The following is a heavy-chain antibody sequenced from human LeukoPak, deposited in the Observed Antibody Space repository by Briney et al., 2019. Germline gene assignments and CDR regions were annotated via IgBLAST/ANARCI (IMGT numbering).Heavy chain of an antibody. CDR2: IYYRGST. Sequence: SETLSLTCTVSGGSISSYYWSWIRQPPGKGLEWIGYIYYRGSTNYTPSLKSRISMSVDTSKNQFSLKLTSVTAADTAVYYCARERLVHLATVFDSWGQGTLVAVSS. V-gene: IGHV4-59*01. J-gene: IGHJ4*02. D-gene: IGHD1-1*01. CDR1: GGSISSYY. CDR3: ARERLVHLATVFDS.